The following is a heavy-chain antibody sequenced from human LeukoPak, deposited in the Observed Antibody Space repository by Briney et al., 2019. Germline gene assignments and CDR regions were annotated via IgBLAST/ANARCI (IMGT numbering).Heavy chain of an antibody. CDR3: AKASELGRGYFDY. D-gene: IGHD7-27*01. J-gene: IGHJ4*02. Sequence: GGSLRLSCAASGFTFSTYTMNWVRQAPGKGLEWVSSISSGSSYIYYTDSVKGRFTISRDNAKTSLYLEINSLRAEDTAVYYCAKASELGRGYFDYWGQGTLVTVSS. CDR2: ISSGSSYI. CDR1: GFTFSTYT. V-gene: IGHV3-21*04.